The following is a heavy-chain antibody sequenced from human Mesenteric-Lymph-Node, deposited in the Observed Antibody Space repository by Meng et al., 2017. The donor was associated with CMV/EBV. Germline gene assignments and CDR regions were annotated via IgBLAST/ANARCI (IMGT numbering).Heavy chain of an antibody. CDR2: INHSGST. CDR1: GGSFSGYY. CDR3: ARGSSYDILTGYFDY. D-gene: IGHD3-9*01. J-gene: IGHJ4*02. Sequence: QVQLHQWGAGLLKPSETLFVTCAVDGGSFSGYYWNWIRQSPEKGLEWIGEINHSGSTTYNPSFTSRIIISVDTSTNQISLNMSSVTAADTAVYYCARGSSYDILTGYFDYWGQGALVTVSS. V-gene: IGHV4-34*01.